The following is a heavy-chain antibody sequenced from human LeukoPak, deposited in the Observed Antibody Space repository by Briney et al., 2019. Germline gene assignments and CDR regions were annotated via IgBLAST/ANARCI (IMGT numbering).Heavy chain of an antibody. V-gene: IGHV4-39*01. Sequence: SETLSLTCTVSGGSISSSSYYGGWIRQPPGKGLEWIGSIYYSGSTYYNPSLKSRVTISVDTSKNQFSLKLSSVTAADTAVYYCGARGVDFWSGYPWGQGTLVTVSS. CDR1: GGSISSSSYY. D-gene: IGHD3-3*01. CDR2: IYYSGST. CDR3: GARGVDFWSGYP. J-gene: IGHJ5*02.